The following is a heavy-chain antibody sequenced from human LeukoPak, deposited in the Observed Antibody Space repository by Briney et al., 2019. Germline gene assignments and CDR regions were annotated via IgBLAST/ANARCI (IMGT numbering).Heavy chain of an antibody. J-gene: IGHJ6*03. D-gene: IGHD2-2*01. V-gene: IGHV1-18*01. CDR3: AREEYCSSTSCPIYYYYMDV. CDR2: ISAYNGNT. Sequence: ASVRVSCKASGYTFTSYGISWVRQAPGQGLEWMGWISAYNGNTNYAQKLQGRVTMTTDTSTSTAYMELRSLRSDDTAVYYCAREEYCSSTSCPIYYYYMDVWGKGTTVTVSS. CDR1: GYTFTSYG.